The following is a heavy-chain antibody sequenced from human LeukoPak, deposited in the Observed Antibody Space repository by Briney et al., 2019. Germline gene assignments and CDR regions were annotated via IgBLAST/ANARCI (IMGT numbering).Heavy chain of an antibody. D-gene: IGHD5-12*01. J-gene: IGHJ3*02. CDR3: ARGLWLSLGAFDI. CDR1: GGSFSGYY. Sequence: SETLSLTCAVYGGSFSGYYWSWIRQPPGKGLEWIGEINHSGSTNYNPALKSRCTISVDTSKNQFSLELSSVTAADTAVYYCARGLWLSLGAFDIWGQGTMVTVSS. CDR2: INHSGST. V-gene: IGHV4-34*01.